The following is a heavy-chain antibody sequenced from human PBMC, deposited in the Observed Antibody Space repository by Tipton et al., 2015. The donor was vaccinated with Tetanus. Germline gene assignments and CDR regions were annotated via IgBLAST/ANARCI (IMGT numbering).Heavy chain of an antibody. CDR2: INTNTGNP. Sequence: QLVQSGPEVKKPGASVKVSCKASGYGFTNYAVEWVRQAPGQGLEWVGWINTNTGNPTYAQGFTGRFVFSLDTSVSTAYLQISSLKAGDTAVYYCARVGPSGYFDWYWGQGTPVTVSS. CDR3: ARVGPSGYFDWY. CDR1: GYGFTNYA. D-gene: IGHD3-9*01. V-gene: IGHV7-4-1*02. J-gene: IGHJ4*02.